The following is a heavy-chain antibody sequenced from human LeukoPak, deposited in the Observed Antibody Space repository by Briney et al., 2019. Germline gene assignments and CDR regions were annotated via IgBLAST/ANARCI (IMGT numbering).Heavy chain of an antibody. Sequence: SETLSVTCTVAGVSISTYYWSWIRQPPGKGLQWIGCIYCSGNTNNSPSLKSRVTISVDTSKNQFSLSLTSVTAADTAVYYCVRHRTGTTADYWGQGTLVTVSS. D-gene: IGHD1-7*01. V-gene: IGHV4-59*08. CDR2: IYCSGNT. J-gene: IGHJ4*02. CDR3: VRHRTGTTADY. CDR1: GVSISTYY.